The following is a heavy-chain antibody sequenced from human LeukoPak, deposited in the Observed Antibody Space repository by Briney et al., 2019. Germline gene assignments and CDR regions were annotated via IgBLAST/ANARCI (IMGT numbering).Heavy chain of an antibody. Sequence: GASVKVSCKASGYTFTSYGISWVRQAPGQGLEWMGWISAYSGNTNYAQKLQGRVTMTTDTSTSTAYMELRSLRSDDTAVYYCAREPRYCSSTSCYYYYGMDVWGQGTTVTVSS. V-gene: IGHV1-18*01. CDR2: ISAYSGNT. CDR3: AREPRYCSSTSCYYYYGMDV. J-gene: IGHJ6*02. CDR1: GYTFTSYG. D-gene: IGHD2-2*01.